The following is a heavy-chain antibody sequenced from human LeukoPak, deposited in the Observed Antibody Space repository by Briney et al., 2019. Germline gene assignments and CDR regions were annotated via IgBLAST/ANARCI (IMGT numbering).Heavy chain of an antibody. Sequence: GGSLRLSCSASGFTFSSYAMHWVRQAPGKGLGYVSGISTNGGSTYYADSLKGRFTISRDNSKNTLYLQMSSLRPDDTAVYYCVQRAAAPGQPYDYWGQGTLVTVSS. V-gene: IGHV3-64D*06. CDR3: VQRAAAPGQPYDY. D-gene: IGHD6-13*01. CDR2: ISTNGGST. CDR1: GFTFSSYA. J-gene: IGHJ4*02.